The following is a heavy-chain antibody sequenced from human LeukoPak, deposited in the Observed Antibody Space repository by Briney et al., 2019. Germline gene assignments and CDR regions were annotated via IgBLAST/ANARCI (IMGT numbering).Heavy chain of an antibody. V-gene: IGHV3-7*01. J-gene: IGHJ4*02. CDR2: IEQDGSEK. CDR3: ARASVLGPNTDY. D-gene: IGHD2-2*01. Sequence: PGGSLRFSGAASGLSFRVYWMSWVRQPQGKGLEWVASIEQDGSEKTYVESVEGRFTISRDNAKNSLYLQMNNLRADDTAVYYCARASVLGPNTDYWGQGTLVTVSS. CDR1: GLSFRVYW.